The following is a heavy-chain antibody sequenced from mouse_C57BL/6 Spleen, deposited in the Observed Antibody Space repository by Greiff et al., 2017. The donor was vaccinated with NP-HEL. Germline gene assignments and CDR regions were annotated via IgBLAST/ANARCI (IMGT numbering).Heavy chain of an antibody. Sequence: EVKVEESGGGLVQPKGSLKLSCAASGFSFNTYAMNWVRQAPGKGLEWVARIRSKSNNYATYYADSVKDRFTISRDDSESMLYLQMNNLKTEDTAMYYCVRSNWDVWFAYWGQGTLVTVSA. CDR1: GFSFNTYA. D-gene: IGHD4-1*01. V-gene: IGHV10-1*01. J-gene: IGHJ3*01. CDR2: IRSKSNNYAT. CDR3: VRSNWDVWFAY.